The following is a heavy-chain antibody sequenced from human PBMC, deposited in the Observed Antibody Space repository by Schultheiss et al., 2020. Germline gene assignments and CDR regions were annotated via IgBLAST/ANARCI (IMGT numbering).Heavy chain of an antibody. Sequence: SETLSLTCAVSGVSISSSNWWSWVRQPPGKGLEWIGEIYHSGSTNYNPSLKSRVTISVDKSKNQFSLKLSSVTAADTAVYYCARARHSGGKRASGTFYYLGQGTLVTVAS. CDR2: IYHSGST. V-gene: IGHV4-4*02. D-gene: IGHD1-26*01. CDR3: ARARHSGGKRASGTFYY. J-gene: IGHJ4*02. CDR1: GVSISSSNW.